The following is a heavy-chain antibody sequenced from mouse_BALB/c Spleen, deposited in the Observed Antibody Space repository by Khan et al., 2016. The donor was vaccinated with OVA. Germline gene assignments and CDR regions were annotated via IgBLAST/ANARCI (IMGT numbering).Heavy chain of an antibody. CDR1: GFSLTSYG. CDR2: IWGDGST. D-gene: IGHD1-1*01. Sequence: QVQLKESGPGLVAPSQSLSITCTVSGFSLTSYGVNWVRQPPGEGLEWLGVIWGDGSTNYHSTLKSSLIISKDSSKRQVFLTLNSLQTDDTATYYCAKFTPDYYSMDYWGQGTSVTVST. CDR3: AKFTPDYYSMDY. V-gene: IGHV2-3*01. J-gene: IGHJ4*01.